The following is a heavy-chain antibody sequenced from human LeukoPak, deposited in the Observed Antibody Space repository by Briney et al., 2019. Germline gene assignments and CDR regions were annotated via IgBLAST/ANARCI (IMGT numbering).Heavy chain of an antibody. CDR1: GGSISSGSYY. Sequence: NTSETLSLTCTVSGGSISSGSYYWSWIRQPAGQGLEYIGRMYTRGSTNYNPSLKSRVTISVDTSKNQFSLKLNSVTAADTAVYYCARGYDGSGYYYRNWYFDLWGRGTLVTVSS. D-gene: IGHD3-22*01. CDR3: ARGYDGSGYYYRNWYFDL. CDR2: MYTRGST. J-gene: IGHJ2*01. V-gene: IGHV4-61*02.